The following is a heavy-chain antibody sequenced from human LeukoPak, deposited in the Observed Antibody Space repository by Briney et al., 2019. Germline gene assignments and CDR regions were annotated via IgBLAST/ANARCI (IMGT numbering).Heavy chain of an antibody. CDR2: IWYDGSNK. J-gene: IGHJ4*02. CDR3: VRVGYTNYGIDY. Sequence: GGSLRLSCAVSGXTFSSYGMHWVRQAPGKGLEWVAVIWYDGSNKYYADSVKGRFTISRDSSKNTLDLQMNSLRAEDTAVYYCVRVGYTNYGIDYWGQGTLVTVSS. CDR1: GXTFSSYG. V-gene: IGHV3-33*01. D-gene: IGHD4-11*01.